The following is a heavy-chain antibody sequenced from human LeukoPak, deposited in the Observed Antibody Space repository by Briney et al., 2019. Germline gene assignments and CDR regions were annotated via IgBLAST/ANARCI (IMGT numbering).Heavy chain of an antibody. Sequence: GGSLRLSCAASGFTFSSYSMNWVRQAPGKGLEWVSSISSSSSYIYYADSVKGRFTISRDNAKNSLYLQMSSLRAEDTAVHHCARDFKYYYDSSGLDYWGQGTLVTVSS. D-gene: IGHD3-22*01. CDR2: ISSSSSYI. CDR3: ARDFKYYYDSSGLDY. CDR1: GFTFSSYS. V-gene: IGHV3-21*01. J-gene: IGHJ4*02.